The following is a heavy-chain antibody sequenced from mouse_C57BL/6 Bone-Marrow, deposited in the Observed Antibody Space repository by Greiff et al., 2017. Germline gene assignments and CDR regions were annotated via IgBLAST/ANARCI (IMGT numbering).Heavy chain of an antibody. CDR1: GYSFTGYF. CDR2: INPYNGDT. D-gene: IGHD2-4*01. J-gene: IGHJ1*03. CDR3: AENYDYDVYFDV. V-gene: IGHV1-20*01. Sequence: EVQRVESGPELVKPGDSVKISCKASGYSFTGYFMNWVMQSHGKSLEWIGRINPYNGDTFYNQKFKGKATLTVDKSSSTAHMELRSLTSEDSAVYYCAENYDYDVYFDVWGTGTTVTVSS.